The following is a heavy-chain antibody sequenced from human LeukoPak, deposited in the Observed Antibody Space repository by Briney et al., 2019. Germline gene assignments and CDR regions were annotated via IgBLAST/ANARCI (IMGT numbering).Heavy chain of an antibody. CDR1: GFTFSSYS. CDR2: ISGSSSYI. V-gene: IGHV3-21*01. D-gene: IGHD2-21*02. J-gene: IGHJ6*03. CDR3: ARGGRVVVTHSPPLYYYYMDV. Sequence: GGSLRLSCAASGFTFSSYSMNWVRQAPGKGLEWVSSISGSSSYIYYADSVKGRFTISRHDAKNSLYLQMNSLRAEDTAVYYCARGGRVVVTHSPPLYYYYMDVWGKGTTVTVSS.